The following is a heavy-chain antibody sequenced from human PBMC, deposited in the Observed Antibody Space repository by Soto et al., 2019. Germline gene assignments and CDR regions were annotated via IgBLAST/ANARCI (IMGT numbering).Heavy chain of an antibody. CDR2: MNPNSGNT. CDR1: GYTFTSYD. J-gene: IGHJ6*02. CDR3: ARVLRDSTIFGVVPHYYYYYGMDV. D-gene: IGHD3-3*01. Sequence: ASVKVSCKASGYTFTSYDINWVRQATGQGLEWMGWMNPNSGNTGYAQKFQGRVTMTRNTSISTAYMELSSLRSEDTAVYYCARVLRDSTIFGVVPHYYYYYGMDVWGQRTTVTVSS. V-gene: IGHV1-8*01.